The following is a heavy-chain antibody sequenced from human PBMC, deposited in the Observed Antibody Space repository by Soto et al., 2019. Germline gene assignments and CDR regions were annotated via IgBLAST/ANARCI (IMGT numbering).Heavy chain of an antibody. CDR1: GDSIKTHY. Sequence: PSETLSLTCNVTGDSIKTHYWSWIRQPPGKGLEWIGYIYYSGSTLYNPSLKRRVTISVDTAKNQFSLRLNSLTAADTAVCYCASGWMAAFDTWGQGTLVTVSS. V-gene: IGHV4-59*11. J-gene: IGHJ5*02. CDR2: IYYSGST. CDR3: ASGWMAAFDT. D-gene: IGHD2-2*03.